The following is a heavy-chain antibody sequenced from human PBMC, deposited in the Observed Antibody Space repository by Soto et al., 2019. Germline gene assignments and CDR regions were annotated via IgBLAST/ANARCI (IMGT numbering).Heavy chain of an antibody. V-gene: IGHV1-69*13. J-gene: IGHJ4*02. CDR3: VRDSGAKLSSS. CDR2: IVPIYRTA. Sequence: SVKVSCKASGGTFSSYRINWVRRAPGQGLEWVGGIVPIYRTADYAQKFQGRATITADESARTSYMELRSLKSQDTAVYYCVRDSGAKLSSSWGQGTLVTVSS. CDR1: GGTFSSYR. D-gene: IGHD6-13*01.